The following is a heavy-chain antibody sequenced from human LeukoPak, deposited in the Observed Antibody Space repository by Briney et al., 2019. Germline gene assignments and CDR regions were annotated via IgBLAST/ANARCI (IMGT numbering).Heavy chain of an antibody. CDR3: ARDAPHQRFDY. J-gene: IGHJ4*02. CDR2: IDLNTGDT. CDR1: GYTFIDYW. Sequence: ASVKVSRKASGYTFIDYWIHWVRQAPGQGLEWMGRIDLNTGDTTSAQKFQGRVTMTRDTSISTLYLDLSGLGSDDTAVYYCARDAPHQRFDYWGQGTLVTVSS. V-gene: IGHV1-2*02.